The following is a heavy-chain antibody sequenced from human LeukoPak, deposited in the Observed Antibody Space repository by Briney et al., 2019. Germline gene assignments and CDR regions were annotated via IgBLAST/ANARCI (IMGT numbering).Heavy chain of an antibody. CDR2: IHYDGSNK. J-gene: IGHJ4*02. V-gene: IGHV3-30*02. Sequence: GGSLRLSCAASGFTFNNFGMQWVRQAPGKGLEWVAFIHYDGSNKYYANSVKGRFTISRDNSKNTLYLHMNSLRAEDTAVYYCAKDPIRGVRPYYFSSWGQGTLVTVSS. CDR1: GFTFNNFG. CDR3: AKDPIRGVRPYYFSS. D-gene: IGHD3-10*01.